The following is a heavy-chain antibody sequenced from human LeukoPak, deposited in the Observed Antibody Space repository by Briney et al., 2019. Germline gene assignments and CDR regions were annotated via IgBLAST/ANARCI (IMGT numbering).Heavy chain of an antibody. CDR1: GFTFSSYA. D-gene: IGHD2-2*01. V-gene: IGHV3-23*01. J-gene: IGHJ3*02. CDR3: AKDGEYCSSTSCRGAFDI. CDR2: ISGSGGST. Sequence: PGGSLRLSCAASGFTFSSYAMSWVRQAPGKGLEWVSAISGSGGSTYYADSVKGRFTISRDNSKNTLYLQMNSLRAEDTAVYYCAKDGEYCSSTSCRGAFDIWGQGTMVTVSS.